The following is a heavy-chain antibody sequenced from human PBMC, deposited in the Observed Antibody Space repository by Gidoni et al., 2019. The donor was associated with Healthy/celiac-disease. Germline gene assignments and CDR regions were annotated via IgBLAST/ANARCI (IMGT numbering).Heavy chain of an antibody. V-gene: IGHV3-48*02. D-gene: IGHD4-17*01. CDR2: ISSSSSTI. CDR1: GFTLSSYS. J-gene: IGHJ6*03. CDR3: AAYGDRRGGYYMDV. Sequence: EVQLVESGGGLVQPGGSLRLSCAASGFTLSSYSINWVRQAPGKGLEWVSYISSSSSTIYYADSVKGRFTISRDNAKNSLYLQMNSLRDEDTAVYYCAAYGDRRGGYYMDVWGKGTTVTVSS.